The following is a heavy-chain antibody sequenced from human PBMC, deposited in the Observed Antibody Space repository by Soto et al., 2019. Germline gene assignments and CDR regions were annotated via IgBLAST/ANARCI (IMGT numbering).Heavy chain of an antibody. CDR3: AQSGSWQRSNWFGP. D-gene: IGHD6-13*01. CDR2: IYYSGST. V-gene: IGHV4-31*03. J-gene: IGHJ5*02. CDR1: GGSISSGGYY. Sequence: LPLTCTVSGGSISSGGYYWSWIRQHPGKGLEWIGYIYYSGSTYYNPSLKSRVTISVDTSKNQFSLKLSSVTAADTAVYYWAQSGSWQRSNWFGPWGQGTLVTVSS.